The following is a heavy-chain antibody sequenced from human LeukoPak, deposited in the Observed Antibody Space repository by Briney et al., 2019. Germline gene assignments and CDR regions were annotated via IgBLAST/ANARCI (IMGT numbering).Heavy chain of an antibody. CDR3: ATYWRYFDWLLLDT. D-gene: IGHD3-9*01. V-gene: IGHV3-30-3*01. CDR1: GITFSSYA. J-gene: IGHJ3*02. CDR2: ISYDGSNK. Sequence: GGSLRLSCAASGITFSSYAMHWVRQAPGKGLEWVAVISYDGSNKYYADSVKGRFTISRDNSKNTLYLQMNSLRAEDTAMYYCATYWRYFDWLLLDTWGLGTMVTVSS.